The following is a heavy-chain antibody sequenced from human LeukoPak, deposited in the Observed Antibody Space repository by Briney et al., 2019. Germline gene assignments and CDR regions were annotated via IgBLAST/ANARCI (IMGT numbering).Heavy chain of an antibody. D-gene: IGHD1-14*01. CDR1: GYIFTSYA. CDR3: ARDIDREFNWFDP. V-gene: IGHV1-3*01. J-gene: IGHJ5*02. Sequence: ASVKVSCKAPGYIFTSYAMHWVRQAPGQRFEWMGWINAGNGNTKYSQKFQGRVTISRDTSASTVYMELSSLRSEDTAVYYCARDIDREFNWFDPWGQGTLVTVSS. CDR2: INAGNGNT.